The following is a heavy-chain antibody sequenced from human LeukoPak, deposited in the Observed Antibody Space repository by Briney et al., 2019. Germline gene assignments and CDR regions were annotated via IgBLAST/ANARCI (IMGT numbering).Heavy chain of an antibody. J-gene: IGHJ6*03. CDR3: ARETLPPSSSSSDDYYYYMDV. CDR1: GFTFSSYS. Sequence: GGSLRLSCAASGFTFSSYSMNWVRQAPGKGLEWVSSISSSSSYIYYADSVKGRFTISRDNAKNSLYLQMNSLRAEDTAVYYCARETLPPSSSSSDDYYYYMDVWGKGTTVTVSS. D-gene: IGHD6-6*01. CDR2: ISSSSSYI. V-gene: IGHV3-21*01.